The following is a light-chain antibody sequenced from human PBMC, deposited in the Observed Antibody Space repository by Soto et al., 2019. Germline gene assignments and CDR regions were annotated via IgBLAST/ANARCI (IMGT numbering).Light chain of an antibody. Sequence: QTVVTQDPSLTVSPGGTVTLTCGSSTGAVTSGHYPYWFQQKPGQAPRTLIYDTSNKHSWTPARFSGSLLGGKAALTLSGAQPEDEAEYYCLLSYSGPHVVFGGGTQLTVL. CDR1: TGAVTSGHY. CDR3: LLSYSGPHVV. J-gene: IGLJ2*01. CDR2: DTS. V-gene: IGLV7-46*01.